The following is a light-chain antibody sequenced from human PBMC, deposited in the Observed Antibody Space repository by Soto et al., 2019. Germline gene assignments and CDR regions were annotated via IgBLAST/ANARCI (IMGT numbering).Light chain of an antibody. CDR3: QQYNQWHPWT. V-gene: IGKV3D-15*01. CDR2: HAS. CDR1: QTVATN. J-gene: IGKJ1*01. Sequence: DIVMTQYPATLSVSPGERCPRSCRASQTVATNLAWYQPKPGQAPMLLIYHASTRATGIPARFSGSGSGTEFTLKISSLQSEDFAVYYCQQYNQWHPWTVGQGTKVEIK.